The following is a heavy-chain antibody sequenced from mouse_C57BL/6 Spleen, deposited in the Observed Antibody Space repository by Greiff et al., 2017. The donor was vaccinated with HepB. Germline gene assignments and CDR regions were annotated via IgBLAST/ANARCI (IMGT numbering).Heavy chain of an antibody. J-gene: IGHJ2*01. CDR2: IRSKSNNYAT. D-gene: IGHD6-1*01. V-gene: IGHV10-1*01. CDR3: VRQDSDFDY. CDR1: GFSFNTYA. Sequence: EVKVVESGGGLVQPKGSLKLSCAASGFSFNTYAMNWVRQAPGKGLEWVARIRSKSNNYATYYADSVKDRFTISRDDSESMLYLQMNNLKTEDTAMYYCVRQDSDFDYWGQGTTLTVSS.